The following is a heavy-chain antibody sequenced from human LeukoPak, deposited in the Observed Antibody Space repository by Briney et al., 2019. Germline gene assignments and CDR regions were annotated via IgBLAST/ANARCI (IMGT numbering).Heavy chain of an antibody. CDR3: ARGAAGTTPDYYYFGLDV. CDR1: GYRFTDYW. D-gene: IGHD1-7*01. Sequence: LGKSLKISCKGSGYRFTDYWIGWVRQLPGKGLEWMGIIYPGDFDTRYSPSFQGQVTISADKSINTAHLQWSSLKASDTAMYYCARGAAGTTPDYYYFGLDVWGQGTTVRVSS. J-gene: IGHJ6*02. CDR2: IYPGDFDT. V-gene: IGHV5-51*01.